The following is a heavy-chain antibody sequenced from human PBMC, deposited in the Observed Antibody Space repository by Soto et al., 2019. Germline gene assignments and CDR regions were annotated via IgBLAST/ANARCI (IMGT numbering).Heavy chain of an antibody. D-gene: IGHD2-15*01. CDR3: AKDLEVPVLSGYYYYGMDV. CDR2: ISGSGGST. J-gene: IGHJ6*02. CDR1: GFTFSSYA. Sequence: EVQLLESGGGLVQPGGSLRLSCAASGFTFSSYAMSWVRQAPGKGLEWVSAISGSGGSTYYADSVKGRFTISRDNSKNTLYLQMSSLRAEDTAVYYCAKDLEVPVLSGYYYYGMDVWGQGTTVTVSS. V-gene: IGHV3-23*01.